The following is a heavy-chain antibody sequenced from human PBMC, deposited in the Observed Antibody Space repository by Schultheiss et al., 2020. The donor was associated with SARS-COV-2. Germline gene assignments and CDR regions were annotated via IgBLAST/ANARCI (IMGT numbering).Heavy chain of an antibody. J-gene: IGHJ6*02. D-gene: IGHD2-2*01. Sequence: GESLKISCAASGFDFDTYWMTWVRQAPEKGLEWVSVIYSGGNTHYADSVRGRFIISRDNSKNTLYLQMTSLRVEDTAMYYCVRDGPAASYGMDVWGQGTTVTVSS. CDR3: VRDGPAASYGMDV. CDR1: GFDFDTYW. CDR2: IYSGGNT. V-gene: IGHV3-66*01.